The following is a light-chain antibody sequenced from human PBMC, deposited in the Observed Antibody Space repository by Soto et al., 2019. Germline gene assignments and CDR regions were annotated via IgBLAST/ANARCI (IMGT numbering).Light chain of an antibody. CDR3: CSYARSSTYV. V-gene: IGLV2-23*01. J-gene: IGLJ1*01. CDR2: EGS. CDR1: SGDVGSYNL. Sequence: QSVLTQPASVSGSPGQSITISCTGTSGDVGSYNLVSWYQHHPGKAPKLMIYEGSKRPSGVSNRFSGSKSGSTASLTISGLQAEDEADYYCCSYARSSTYVFGTGTKLTV.